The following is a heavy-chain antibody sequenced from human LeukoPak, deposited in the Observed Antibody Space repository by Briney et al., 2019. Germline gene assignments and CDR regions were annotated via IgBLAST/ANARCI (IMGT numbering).Heavy chain of an antibody. J-gene: IGHJ4*02. V-gene: IGHV3-23*01. CDR1: GFTFSTYA. CDR3: AKGVNYFVLEY. D-gene: IGHD3-10*02. Sequence: PGGSLRLSCAASGFTFSTYAMSWVRQAPGKGLEWVSALSPSGGITYYEDSVKGRFTISRDNSKNTLYLQMNSQSAEDTAVYYCAKGVNYFVLEYWGQGTLVTISS. CDR2: LSPSGGIT.